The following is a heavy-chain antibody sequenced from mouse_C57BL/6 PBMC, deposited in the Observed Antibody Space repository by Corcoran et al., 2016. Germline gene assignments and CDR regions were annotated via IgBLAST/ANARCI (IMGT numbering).Heavy chain of an antibody. CDR1: GYTFTDYN. D-gene: IGHD2-4*01. CDR3: ASTPKDDYDGPEFAY. V-gene: IGHV1-18*01. CDR2: INPNNGGT. J-gene: IGHJ3*01. Sequence: EVQLQQSGPELVKPGASVKIPCKASGYTFTDYNMDWVKQSHGKSLEWIGDINPNNGGTIYNQKFKGKATLTVDKSSSTAYMELRSLTSEDTAVYDCASTPKDDYDGPEFAYWGQGTLVTVSA.